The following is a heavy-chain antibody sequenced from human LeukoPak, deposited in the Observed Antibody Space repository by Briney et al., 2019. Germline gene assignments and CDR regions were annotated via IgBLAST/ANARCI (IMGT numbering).Heavy chain of an antibody. V-gene: IGHV3-66*02. Sequence: GGSLRLSCTASGFTFSSYWTSWVRQAPGVGLEWVSVIYSGGSTYYADSVKGRFTISRDNSKNTPYLQMNSLRAEDTAVYYCARDFGGLRYFDYWGQGTLVTVSS. J-gene: IGHJ4*02. CDR3: ARDFGGLRYFDY. CDR1: GFTFSSYW. D-gene: IGHD5-12*01. CDR2: IYSGGST.